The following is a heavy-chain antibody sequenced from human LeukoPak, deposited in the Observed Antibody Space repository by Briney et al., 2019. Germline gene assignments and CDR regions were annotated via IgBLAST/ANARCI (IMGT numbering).Heavy chain of an antibody. Sequence: GGSLRLSCAASGFTFSNYAMHWVRQSPGKGLEWVAVISYDGSNKYYADSVKGRFTISRDNSKNTLYLQMNSLRAEDTAVYYCARDLYWGQGTLVTVSS. CDR3: ARDLY. CDR1: GFTFSNYA. V-gene: IGHV3-30*19. CDR2: ISYDGSNK. J-gene: IGHJ4*02.